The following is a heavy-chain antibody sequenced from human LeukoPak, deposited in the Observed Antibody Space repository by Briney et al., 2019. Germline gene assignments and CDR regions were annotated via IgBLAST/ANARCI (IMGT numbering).Heavy chain of an antibody. D-gene: IGHD6-19*01. CDR3: ARGGIQVSGIDEFDY. CDR1: GFTFIDYD. CDR2: IGIRGDT. Sequence: PGGSLRLSCAASGFTFIDYDMHWVRQVIGKGLEWVSAIGIRGDTPYSGSVKARFTISRENAESSLYLQMNSLRAEDTAVYYCARGGIQVSGIDEFDYWGQGTLVTVSS. V-gene: IGHV3-13*01. J-gene: IGHJ4*02.